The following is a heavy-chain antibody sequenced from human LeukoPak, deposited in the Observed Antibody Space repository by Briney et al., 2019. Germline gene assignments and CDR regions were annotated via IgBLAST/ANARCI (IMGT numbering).Heavy chain of an antibody. Sequence: PGGSLRLSCAASGFTFSDHYMDWVRQAPGKGLEWVGRTRDKANSYTTEYAASVKGRFTISRHDSKNSLYLQMNSLKTEDTAVYYCAREVGSGTYYNEFDYWGQGTLVTVSS. V-gene: IGHV3-72*01. CDR3: AREVGSGTYYNEFDY. J-gene: IGHJ4*02. D-gene: IGHD3-10*01. CDR1: GFTFSDHY. CDR2: TRDKANSYTT.